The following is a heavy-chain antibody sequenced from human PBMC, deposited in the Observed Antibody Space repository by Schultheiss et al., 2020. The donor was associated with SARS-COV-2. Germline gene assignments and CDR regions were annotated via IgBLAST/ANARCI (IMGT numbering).Heavy chain of an antibody. CDR2: ISGSGGST. CDR1: GFTFSSYA. V-gene: IGHV3-23*01. J-gene: IGHJ6*02. Sequence: GESLKISCAASGFTFSSYAMSWVRQAPGKGLEWVSAISGSGGSTYYADSVKGRFTISRDNSKNTLYLQMNSLRAEDTAVYYCARGIVGYYGMDVWGQGTLVTVSS. CDR3: ARGIVGYYGMDV. D-gene: IGHD2/OR15-2a*01.